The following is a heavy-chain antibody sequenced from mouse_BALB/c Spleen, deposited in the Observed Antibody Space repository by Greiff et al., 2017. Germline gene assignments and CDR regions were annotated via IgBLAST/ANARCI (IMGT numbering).Heavy chain of an antibody. Sequence: EVQGVESGGGLVQPGGSRKLSCAASGFTFSSFGMHWVRQAPEKGLEWVAYISSGSSTIYYADTVKGRFTISRDNPKNTLFLQMTSLRSEDTAMYYCARGYLRSYYFDYWGQGTTLTVSS. CDR3: ARGYLRSYYFDY. V-gene: IGHV5-17*02. J-gene: IGHJ2*01. D-gene: IGHD1-1*01. CDR1: GFTFSSFG. CDR2: ISSGSSTI.